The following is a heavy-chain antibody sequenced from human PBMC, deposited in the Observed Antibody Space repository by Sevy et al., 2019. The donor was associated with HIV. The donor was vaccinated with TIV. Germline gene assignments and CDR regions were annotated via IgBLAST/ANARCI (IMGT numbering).Heavy chain of an antibody. CDR2: LSYNGRSK. Sequence: GGSLRLSCAASGFTFSNYAMYWVRQAPGKGLEWVALLSYNGRSKDYSDSVKGRFTISRDSSNNNLYLQMNSLRAEDTAVYYCARGSGWRTEYYFDYWGQGILVTVSS. CDR3: ARGSGWRTEYYFDY. CDR1: GFTFSNYA. J-gene: IGHJ4*02. D-gene: IGHD6-19*01. V-gene: IGHV3-30*04.